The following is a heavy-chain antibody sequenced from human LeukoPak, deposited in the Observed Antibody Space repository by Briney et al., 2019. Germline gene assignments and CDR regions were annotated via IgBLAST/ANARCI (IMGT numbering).Heavy chain of an antibody. V-gene: IGHV1-8*01. CDR2: MNPNSGNT. Sequence: ASVKVSCKDSGYTFTSYDINWVRQATGQGLEWMGWMNPNSGNTGYAQKFQGRVTMTRNTSISTAYMELSSLRSEDTAVYYCARTFYYDSGSDNWFDPWGQGTLVTVSS. J-gene: IGHJ5*02. CDR1: GYTFTSYD. CDR3: ARTFYYDSGSDNWFDP. D-gene: IGHD3-10*01.